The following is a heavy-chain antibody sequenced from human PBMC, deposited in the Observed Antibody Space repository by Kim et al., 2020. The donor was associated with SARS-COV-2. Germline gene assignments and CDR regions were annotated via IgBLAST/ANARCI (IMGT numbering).Heavy chain of an antibody. J-gene: IGHJ5*02. V-gene: IGHV3-30*18. CDR2: ISYDGSNK. Sequence: GGSLRLSCAASGFTFSSYGMHWVRQAPGKGLEWVAVISYDGSNKYYADSVKGRFTISRDNSKNTLYLQMNSLRAEDTPVYYCAKGGIRIQLIGFDPWGQG. D-gene: IGHD5-18*01. CDR3: AKGGIRIQLIGFDP. CDR1: GFTFSSYG.